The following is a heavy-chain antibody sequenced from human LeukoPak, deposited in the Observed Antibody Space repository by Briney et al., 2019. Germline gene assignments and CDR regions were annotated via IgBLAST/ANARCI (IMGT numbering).Heavy chain of an antibody. CDR3: AAITMIDWFDP. CDR1: GGSISGYY. J-gene: IGHJ5*02. D-gene: IGHD3-22*01. CDR2: IYYSGST. V-gene: IGHV4-59*01. Sequence: SSETLSLTCTVSGGSISGYYWSWIRQPPGKGLEWIGYIYYSGSTNYNPSLKSRVTISVDTSKNQFSLKLSSVTAADTAVYYCAAITMIDWFDPWGQGTLVTVSS.